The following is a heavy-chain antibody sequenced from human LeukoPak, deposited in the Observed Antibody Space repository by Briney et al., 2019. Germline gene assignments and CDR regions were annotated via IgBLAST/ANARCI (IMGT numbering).Heavy chain of an antibody. V-gene: IGHV4-59*01. CDR3: ARGQIRNTLVRGLIITAPDY. CDR2: IYYSGST. CDR1: GGSISGYY. J-gene: IGHJ4*02. Sequence: PSETLFLTCSVSGGSISGYYWSWIRQPPGKGLEYIGYIYYSGSTNYNPSLKSRVTISVDTSKNQFSLKLSSVTAADTAVYYCARGQIRNTLVRGLIITAPDYWGQGTLVTVSS. D-gene: IGHD3-10*01.